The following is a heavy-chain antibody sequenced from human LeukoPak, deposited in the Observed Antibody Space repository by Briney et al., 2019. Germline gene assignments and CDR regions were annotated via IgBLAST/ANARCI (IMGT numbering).Heavy chain of an antibody. V-gene: IGHV4-39*01. D-gene: IGHD6-13*01. Sequence: SETLSLTCTVSGGPVSSTDFYWGWIRQPPGMALEWIGSIYYSGSTYYNPSLESRVTISVDTSKNHFSLKLSSVTAADTAVYYCARQPLAYSSSWPGYFQYWSQGTLVTVSS. CDR2: IYYSGST. J-gene: IGHJ1*01. CDR1: GGPVSSTDFY. CDR3: ARQPLAYSSSWPGYFQY.